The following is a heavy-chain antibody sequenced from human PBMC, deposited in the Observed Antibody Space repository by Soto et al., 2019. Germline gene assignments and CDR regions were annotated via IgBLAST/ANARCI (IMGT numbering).Heavy chain of an antibody. CDR1: GFTVRSNY. J-gene: IGHJ4*02. Sequence: PGGSLRLSCAASGFTVRSNYMSWVRQAPGKGLEWVSVIYSGGSTYYADSVKGRFTISRDNSKNTLYLQMNSLRAEDTAVYYCACGYSSAGHIYWGQGTLVTVSS. V-gene: IGHV3-66*01. CDR3: ACGYSSAGHIY. CDR2: IYSGGST. D-gene: IGHD6-19*01.